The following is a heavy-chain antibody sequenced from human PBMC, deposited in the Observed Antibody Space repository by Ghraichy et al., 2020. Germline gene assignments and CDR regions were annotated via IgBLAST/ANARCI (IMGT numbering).Heavy chain of an antibody. CDR1: GYTFTSYG. J-gene: IGHJ6*03. Sequence: ASVKVSCKASGYTFTSYGISWVRQAPGQGLEWMGWISAYNGNTNYAQKLQGRVTMTTDTSTSTAYMELRSLRSDDTAVYYCARVGTYYYDSSGYYDLYYYYMDVWSKGTTVTVSS. CDR2: ISAYNGNT. V-gene: IGHV1-18*01. CDR3: ARVGTYYYDSSGYYDLYYYYMDV. D-gene: IGHD3-22*01.